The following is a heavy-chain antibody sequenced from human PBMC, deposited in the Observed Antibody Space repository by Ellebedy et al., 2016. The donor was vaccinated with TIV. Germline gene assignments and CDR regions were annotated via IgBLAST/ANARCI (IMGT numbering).Heavy chain of an antibody. CDR1: GGSISSSSYY. Sequence: GSLRLSXTVSGGSISSSSYYWGWIRQPPGKGLEWIGSIYYSGSTYSNPSLKSRVTISVDTSKNQFSLKLSSVTAADTAVYYCARDDYGDYGPYYYGMDVWGQGTTVTVSS. V-gene: IGHV4-39*07. D-gene: IGHD4-17*01. CDR2: IYYSGST. J-gene: IGHJ6*02. CDR3: ARDDYGDYGPYYYGMDV.